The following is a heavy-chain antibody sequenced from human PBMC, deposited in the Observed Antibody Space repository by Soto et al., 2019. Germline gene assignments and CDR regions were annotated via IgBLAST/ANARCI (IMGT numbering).Heavy chain of an antibody. CDR3: ARGITRAAPDKYYFDS. J-gene: IGHJ4*02. CDR1: CGSFIGYY. V-gene: IGHV4-34*01. Sequence: SETLSLTCAFYCGSFIGYYWSWIRQSPGKGLEWIGEINHSGNTNQNPSLKSRVTISVDTSKNQFSLKLRSLTAADTAVYYCARGITRAAPDKYYFDSWGQGTLVTVS. CDR2: INHSGNT. D-gene: IGHD3-10*01.